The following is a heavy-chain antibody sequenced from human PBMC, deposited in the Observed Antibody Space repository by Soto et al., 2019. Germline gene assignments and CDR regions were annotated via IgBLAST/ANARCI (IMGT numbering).Heavy chain of an antibody. CDR3: AKDAGSVCSGGSCYFQALDS. CDR2: ISVSGGST. D-gene: IGHD2-15*01. CDR1: GFTFSNYA. Sequence: GGSLRLSCAASGFTFSNYAMSWVRQAPGKGLEWVSGISVSGGSTYYADSVKGRFTISRDNSKNTLYVQMNSLRVDDTAVYYCAKDAGSVCSGGSCYFQALDSWGQGTLVTVSS. J-gene: IGHJ4*02. V-gene: IGHV3-23*01.